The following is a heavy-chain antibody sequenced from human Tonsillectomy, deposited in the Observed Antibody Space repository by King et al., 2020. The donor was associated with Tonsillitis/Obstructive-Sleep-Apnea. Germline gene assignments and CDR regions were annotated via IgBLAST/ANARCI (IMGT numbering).Heavy chain of an antibody. CDR1: GGSISSYY. V-gene: IGHV4-59*01. J-gene: IGHJ3*02. CDR3: ARTMTTVTTSAFDI. Sequence: QMQLQESGPGLVKPSETLSLTCTVSGGSISSYYWSWIRQPPGKGLEWIGYIYYSGSTNYNPSLKSRVNITVDTSKNQFSLKLSSVTAADTAVYYLARTMTTVTTSAFDIWGQGTMVTVSS. D-gene: IGHD4-17*01. CDR2: IYYSGST.